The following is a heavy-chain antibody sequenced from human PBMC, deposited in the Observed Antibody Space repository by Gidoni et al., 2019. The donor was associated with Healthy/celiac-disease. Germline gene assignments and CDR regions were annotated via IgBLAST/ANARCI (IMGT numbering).Heavy chain of an antibody. CDR1: GYTFTGYS. CDR3: ASVGALGYSYGYFDY. V-gene: IGHV1-2*02. CDR2: INPNSGGT. J-gene: IGHJ4*02. D-gene: IGHD5-18*01. Sequence: QVQLVQSGAEVKKPGASVKVSCKASGYTFTGYSMHWVRQAPGQGLEWMGWINPNSGGTNYAQKFQGRVTMTRDTSISTAYMELSRLRSDDTAVYYCASVGALGYSYGYFDYWGQGTLVTVSS.